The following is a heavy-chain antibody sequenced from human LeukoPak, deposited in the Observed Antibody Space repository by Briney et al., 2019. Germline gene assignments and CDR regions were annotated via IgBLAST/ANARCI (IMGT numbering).Heavy chain of an antibody. Sequence: ASVKVSCKASGYTFTSYAMHWVRQAPGQRLEWMGWINAGNGNTKFSQEFQGRVTMTTDTSTSTAYMELRSLRSDDTAVYYCARGTPFDYWGQGTLVTVSS. CDR3: ARGTPFDY. CDR2: INAGNGNT. J-gene: IGHJ4*02. V-gene: IGHV1-3*01. CDR1: GYTFTSYA.